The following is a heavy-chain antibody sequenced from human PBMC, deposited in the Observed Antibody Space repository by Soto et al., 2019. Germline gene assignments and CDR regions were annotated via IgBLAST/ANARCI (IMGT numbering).Heavy chain of an antibody. CDR1: GYTFSTYG. D-gene: IGHD3-22*01. CDR3: ARVVPLYDRTSPLDY. V-gene: IGHV1-3*04. CDR2: FNTGNGYT. Sequence: ASVKVSCKASGYTFSTYGIHWVRQAPGQRLEWMGWFNTGNGYTKYSQKFQGRVTLTGDTSASTASMELSGLRSADTAVYYCARVVPLYDRTSPLDYWGQGTLVTVPQ. J-gene: IGHJ4*02.